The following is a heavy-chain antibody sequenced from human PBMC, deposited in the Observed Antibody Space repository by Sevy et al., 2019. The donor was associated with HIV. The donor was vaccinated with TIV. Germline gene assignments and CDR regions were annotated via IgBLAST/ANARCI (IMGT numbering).Heavy chain of an antibody. CDR1: GGSLSGYY. Sequence: SETLSLTCAVYGGSLSGYYWSWIRQPPGKGLEWIGEINHSGSTNYNPSLKSRVTISVDTSKNQFSLKLSSLTAADTAVYYCARGGDIVVVPAPYYFDYWGQGTLVTVSS. J-gene: IGHJ4*02. CDR3: ARGGDIVVVPAPYYFDY. V-gene: IGHV4-34*01. CDR2: INHSGST. D-gene: IGHD2-2*01.